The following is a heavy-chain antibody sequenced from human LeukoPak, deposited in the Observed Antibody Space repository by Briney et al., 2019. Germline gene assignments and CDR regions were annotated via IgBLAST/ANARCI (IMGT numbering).Heavy chain of an antibody. CDR1: AGSFSGYY. J-gene: IGHJ4*02. CDR3: ARRGRIAAAGYFDY. Sequence: SETLSLTCAVYAGSFSGYYWSWIRQPPGKGLEWIGEINHSGSTNYNPSLKSRVTISVDTSKNQFSLKLSSVTAADTAVYYCARRGRIAAAGYFDYWGQGTLVTVSS. V-gene: IGHV4-34*01. CDR2: INHSGST. D-gene: IGHD6-13*01.